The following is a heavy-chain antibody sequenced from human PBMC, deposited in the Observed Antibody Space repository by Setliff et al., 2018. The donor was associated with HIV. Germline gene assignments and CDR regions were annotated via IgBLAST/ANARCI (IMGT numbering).Heavy chain of an antibody. J-gene: IGHJ3*02. D-gene: IGHD3-22*01. CDR3: AYDSSGYYRPNAFDI. CDR1: GGSISSGSYY. V-gene: IGHV4-61*02. Sequence: SETLSLTCTVSGGSISSGSYYWSWIRQPAGKGLEWIGRIYTSGSTNYNPSLKSRVTISVDTSKNQFSLKLSSVTAADTAVYYCAYDSSGYYRPNAFDIWGQGTMVTVSS. CDR2: IYTSGST.